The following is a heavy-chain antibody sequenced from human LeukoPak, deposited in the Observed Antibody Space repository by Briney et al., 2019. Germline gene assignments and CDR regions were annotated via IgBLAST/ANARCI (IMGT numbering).Heavy chain of an antibody. CDR2: ISGSGGTT. CDR3: AKVSGGGLYYDGMDV. CDR1: GFTFNNYA. Sequence: GGSLRLSCAASGFTFNNYAINWVRQAPGKGLEWVSVISGSGGTTYYADSVKGRFTISRDSSKNTLYLQMNSLRAEDTAVYYCAKVSGGGLYYDGMDVWGQGTTVTVS. D-gene: IGHD1-14*01. V-gene: IGHV3-23*01. J-gene: IGHJ6*02.